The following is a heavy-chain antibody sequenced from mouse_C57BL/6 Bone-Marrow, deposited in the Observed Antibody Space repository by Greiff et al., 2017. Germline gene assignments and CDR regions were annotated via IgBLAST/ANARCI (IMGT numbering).Heavy chain of an antibody. Sequence: QVQLQQPGAELVKPGASVKLSCKASGYTFTSYWMQWVKQRPGQGLEWIGEIDPSDSYTNYNQKFKGKATLTVDTSSSPAYMQLSRLTSEDSAVYYCARGTTVVTDWYFDVWGTGTTVTVSS. D-gene: IGHD1-1*01. CDR1: GYTFTSYW. CDR2: IDPSDSYT. J-gene: IGHJ1*03. V-gene: IGHV1-50*01. CDR3: ARGTTVVTDWYFDV.